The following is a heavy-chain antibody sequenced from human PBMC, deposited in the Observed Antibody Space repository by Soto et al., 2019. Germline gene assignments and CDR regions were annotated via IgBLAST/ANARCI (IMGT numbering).Heavy chain of an antibody. J-gene: IGHJ5*02. CDR1: GGSISSADYY. V-gene: IGHV4-61*08. CDR3: ARSRSGCNRDS. CDR2: IYNSGNT. Sequence: TVSGGSISSADYYWSWIRQPPGKGLESIPYIYNSGNTNYNPSLKSPVTISVDTSRTQFSLNLSSVTAADTAVYYCARSRSGCNRDSWSQGTLVIVSS. D-gene: IGHD6-19*01.